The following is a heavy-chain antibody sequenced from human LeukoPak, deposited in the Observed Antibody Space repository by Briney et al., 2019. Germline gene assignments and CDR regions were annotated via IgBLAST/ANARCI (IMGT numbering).Heavy chain of an antibody. V-gene: IGHV3-11*04. J-gene: IGHJ4*02. D-gene: IGHD5-12*01. CDR2: ISSRSSNK. CDR1: GFTFSNYY. Sequence: GGSLRLSCAASGFTFSNYYMSWIRQAPGKGLVWVSYISSRSSNKYYADSVKGRFTISRDNAKNSLYLQMSSLRAEDTAVYYCARDHQVYSGYDCRFDYWGQGTLVTVSS. CDR3: ARDHQVYSGYDCRFDY.